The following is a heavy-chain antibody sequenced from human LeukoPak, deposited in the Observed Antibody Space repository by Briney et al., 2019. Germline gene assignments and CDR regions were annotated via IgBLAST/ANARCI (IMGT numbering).Heavy chain of an antibody. D-gene: IGHD6-19*01. Sequence: ESGPTLVQPTQTLTLTCTLSGFSIATTGVGGGWVRQSPGKALEWLAVIYWDDDKRYSPSLRNRVTIATDSSNDRVILIMTNMDPMDTATYYCAHRPPGNISGWDNCYFDTWSPGTLVTVSS. CDR2: IYWDDDK. CDR3: AHRPPGNISGWDNCYFDT. J-gene: IGHJ4*02. V-gene: IGHV2-5*02. CDR1: GFSIATTGVG.